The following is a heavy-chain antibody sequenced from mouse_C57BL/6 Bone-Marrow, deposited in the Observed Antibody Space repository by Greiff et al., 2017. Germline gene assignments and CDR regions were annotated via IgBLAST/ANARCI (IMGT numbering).Heavy chain of an antibody. CDR2: IDPSDSYT. Sequence: VQLQQPGAELVRPGTSVKLSCKASGYTFTSYWMHWVKQRPGQGLEWIGVIDPSDSYTNYNQKLKGKATLTVDTSSSTAYMQLSSLTSEDSAVYYCARGKGLLPGYYFDYWGQGTTLTVSS. V-gene: IGHV1-59*01. CDR1: GYTFTSYW. J-gene: IGHJ2*01. D-gene: IGHD1-1*01. CDR3: ARGKGLLPGYYFDY.